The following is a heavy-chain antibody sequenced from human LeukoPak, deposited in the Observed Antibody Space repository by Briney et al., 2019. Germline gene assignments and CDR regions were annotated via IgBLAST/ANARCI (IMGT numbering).Heavy chain of an antibody. CDR3: AREVRGYSYGYRPTELYWYIDV. D-gene: IGHD5-18*01. CDR1: GGSISSYY. J-gene: IGHJ2*01. V-gene: IGHV4-4*07. CDR2: IYTSGST. Sequence: PSETLSLTCTVSGGSISSYYWSWIRQPAGKGLEWIGRIYTSGSTNYNPSLKSRVTISVDTSKNQFSLKLSSVTAADTAVYFCAREVRGYSYGYRPTELYWYIDVWGRGTLVTVSS.